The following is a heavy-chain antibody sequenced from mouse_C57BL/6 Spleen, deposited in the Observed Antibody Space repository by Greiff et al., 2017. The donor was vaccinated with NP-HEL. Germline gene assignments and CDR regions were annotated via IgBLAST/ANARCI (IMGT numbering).Heavy chain of an antibody. CDR2: IYPGDGDT. Sequence: VQRVESGPELVKPGASVKISCKASGYAFSSSWMNWVKQRPGKGLEWIGRIYPGDGDTNYNGKFKGKATLTADKSSSTAYMQLSSLTSEDSAVYFCARRDYGSSYWYFDVWGTGTTVTVSS. V-gene: IGHV1-82*01. CDR1: GYAFSSSW. D-gene: IGHD1-1*01. J-gene: IGHJ1*03. CDR3: ARRDYGSSYWYFDV.